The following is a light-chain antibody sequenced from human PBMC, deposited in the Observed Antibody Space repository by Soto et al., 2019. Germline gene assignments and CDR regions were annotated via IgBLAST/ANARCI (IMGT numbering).Light chain of an antibody. J-gene: IGKJ1*01. V-gene: IGKV1-5*03. CDR2: KAS. CDR3: QHYNSYPWT. CDR1: QSIGSW. Sequence: DIQMTQYPSILSASVGDRVTITCRASQSIGSWVAWYQQKPGRAPNLLIHKASHLESGVPSRFSGSGSGTEFTLTISSLQPGDFATYYCQHYNSYPWTFGQGTKVE.